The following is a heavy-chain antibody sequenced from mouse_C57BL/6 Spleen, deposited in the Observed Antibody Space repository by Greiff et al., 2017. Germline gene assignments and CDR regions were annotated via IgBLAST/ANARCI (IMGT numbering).Heavy chain of an antibody. CDR2: ISNLAYSI. D-gene: IGHD2-5*01. Sequence: DVMLVESGGGLVQPGGSLKLSCAASGFTFSDYGMAWVRQAPRKGPEWVAFISNLAYSIYYADTVTGRFTISRGNAKNTLYLEMSSLRSEDTAMYYCARRDSNYAFDYWGQGTTLTVSS. V-gene: IGHV5-15*01. CDR3: ARRDSNYAFDY. CDR1: GFTFSDYG. J-gene: IGHJ2*01.